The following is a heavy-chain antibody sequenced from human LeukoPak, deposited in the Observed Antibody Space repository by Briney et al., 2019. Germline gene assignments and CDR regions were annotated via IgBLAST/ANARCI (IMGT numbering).Heavy chain of an antibody. D-gene: IGHD3-3*01. CDR2: ISGSGGST. J-gene: IGHJ4*02. CDR3: AKGALDYDFWSGYPYYFDY. Sequence: GGSLRLSCAASGFTFSSYAMSWVRQAPGKGLEWVSAISGSGGSTYYADSVKGRFTISRDNSKNTLYLQMNSLRAEDTAVYYCAKGALDYDFWSGYPYYFDYWGQGTLVTVSS. V-gene: IGHV3-23*01. CDR1: GFTFSSYA.